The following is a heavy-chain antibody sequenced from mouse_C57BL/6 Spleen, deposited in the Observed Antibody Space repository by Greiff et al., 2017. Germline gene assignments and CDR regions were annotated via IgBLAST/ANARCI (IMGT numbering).Heavy chain of an antibody. CDR2: IHPNSGST. CDR3: ARWGYGSSYVDY. D-gene: IGHD1-1*01. Sequence: QVQLQQPGAELVKPGASVKLSCKASGYTFTSYWMHWVKQRPGQGLEWIGMIHPNSGSTNYNEKFKSKATLTVDKSSSTAYMQLSSLTSEDSAVYYCARWGYGSSYVDYWGQGTTRTVSS. V-gene: IGHV1-64*01. J-gene: IGHJ2*01. CDR1: GYTFTSYW.